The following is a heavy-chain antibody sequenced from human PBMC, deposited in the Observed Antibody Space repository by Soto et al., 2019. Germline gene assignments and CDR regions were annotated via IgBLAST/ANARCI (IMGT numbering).Heavy chain of an antibody. CDR3: XXXXXXXLIVSAAIGFDY. CDR1: GYTFTSYA. V-gene: IGHV1-3*01. J-gene: IGHJ4*02. D-gene: IGHD2-2*01. CDR2: INPGNGDT. Sequence: QVQLVQSGAEVKKPGASVKVSCKASGYTFTSYAIHWVRQAPGQRLEWMGWINPGNGDTKYSQKFQGRVTITRDTSASTAYMELSSLRSEDTAVYYXXXXXXXXLIVSAAIGFDYWGQGTLVTVSS.